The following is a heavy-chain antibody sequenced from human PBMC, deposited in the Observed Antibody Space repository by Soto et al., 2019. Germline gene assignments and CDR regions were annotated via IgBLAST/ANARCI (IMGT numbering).Heavy chain of an antibody. Sequence: QVQLVQSGAELKKPGASVKVSCKASGYTFTSYDINWVRQATGQGLEWMGWMNPNSGNTGYAQKFQGRVTMTRNTSISTAYMELRSLRSEDTAVYYCARGRKKTYYDFWSGYYGYWFYPWGQGTLVTVSS. D-gene: IGHD3-3*01. V-gene: IGHV1-8*01. CDR3: ARGRKKTYYDFWSGYYGYWFYP. CDR1: GYTFTSYD. CDR2: MNPNSGNT. J-gene: IGHJ5*02.